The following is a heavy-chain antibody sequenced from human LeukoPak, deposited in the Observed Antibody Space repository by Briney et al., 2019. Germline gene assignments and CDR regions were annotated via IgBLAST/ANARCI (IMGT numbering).Heavy chain of an antibody. V-gene: IGHV1-69*04. Sequence: SVKVSCKASGGTFSSYAISWVRQAPGQGLEWMGRIIPILGIANYAQKFQGRVTITADKSTSTAYMELSSLRSEDTAVYYCARDREEVVVAATHYYYYYGMDVWGQGTTVTVSS. CDR2: IIPILGIA. CDR1: GGTFSSYA. D-gene: IGHD2-15*01. CDR3: ARDREEVVVAATHYYYYYGMDV. J-gene: IGHJ6*02.